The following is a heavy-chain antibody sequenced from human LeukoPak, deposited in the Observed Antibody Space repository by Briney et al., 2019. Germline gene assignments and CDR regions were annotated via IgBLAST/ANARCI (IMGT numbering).Heavy chain of an antibody. CDR2: IYHSGST. Sequence: KPSETLSLTCAVSGGSISSSNWWSWVRQPPGKGLEWIGEIYHSGSTNYNPSLKSRVTISVDKSKNQFPLKLRSVTAADTAVYYCARFDRFSGWEVLGYWGQGTLVTVSS. V-gene: IGHV4-4*02. CDR1: GGSISSSNW. J-gene: IGHJ4*02. CDR3: ARFDRFSGWEVLGY. D-gene: IGHD6-19*01.